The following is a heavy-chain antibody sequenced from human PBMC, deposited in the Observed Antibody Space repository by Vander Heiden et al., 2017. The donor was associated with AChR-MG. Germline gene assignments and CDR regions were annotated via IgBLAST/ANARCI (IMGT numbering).Heavy chain of an antibody. J-gene: IGHJ4*02. CDR3: ATSSWYVY. D-gene: IGHD6-13*01. CDR2: ISWNSGSI. V-gene: IGHV3-9*01. CDR1: GFTFDDYA. Sequence: EVQLVESGGGLVQPGRSLRLSCAASGFTFDDYAMHWVRQAPGKGLEWVSGISWNSGSIGYADSVKGRFTISRDNAKNSLYLQMNSLRAEDTALYYCATSSWYVYWGQGTLVTVSS.